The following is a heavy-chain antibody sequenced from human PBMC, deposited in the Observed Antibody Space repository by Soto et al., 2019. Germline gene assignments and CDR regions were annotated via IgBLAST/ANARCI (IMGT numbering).Heavy chain of an antibody. J-gene: IGHJ4*02. CDR1: GFTFNTYE. CDR3: AKGELHGTYAY. CDR2: ISGSGSTT. Sequence: PGGSLRISCVASGFTFNTYEMSWVRQAPGKGLDWVSAISGSGSTTYYADSVKGRFTVSRDNSRNTLYPQINSLRTEDTAVYYCAKGELHGTYAYWGQGTPVTVSS. D-gene: IGHD2-2*01. V-gene: IGHV3-23*01.